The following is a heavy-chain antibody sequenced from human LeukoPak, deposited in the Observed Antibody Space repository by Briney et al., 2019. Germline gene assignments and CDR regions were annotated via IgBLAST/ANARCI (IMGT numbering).Heavy chain of an antibody. V-gene: IGHV4-30-2*01. CDR2: IYHSGST. CDR1: GGSISSGGYY. CDR3: ARGVGARRGPYDY. Sequence: SQTLSLTCTVSGGSISSGGYYWSWIRQPPGKGLEWIGYIYHSGSTYYNPSLKSRVTISVDRSKNQFSLKLSSVTAADTAVYYCARGVGARRGPYDYWGQGTLVTVSS. J-gene: IGHJ4*02. D-gene: IGHD3-10*01.